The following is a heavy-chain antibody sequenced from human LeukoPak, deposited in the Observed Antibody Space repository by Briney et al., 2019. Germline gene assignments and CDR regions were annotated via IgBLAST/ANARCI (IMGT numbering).Heavy chain of an antibody. Sequence: SETLSLTCTVSGGSISSYYWSWIRQPPRKGLEWIGCIYYSGSTNYNPSLKSRVTISVDTSKNQFSLKLSSVTAADTAVYYCASYGDYELAFDYWGQGTLVTVSS. V-gene: IGHV4-59*01. CDR2: IYYSGST. CDR1: GGSISSYY. D-gene: IGHD4-17*01. CDR3: ASYGDYELAFDY. J-gene: IGHJ4*02.